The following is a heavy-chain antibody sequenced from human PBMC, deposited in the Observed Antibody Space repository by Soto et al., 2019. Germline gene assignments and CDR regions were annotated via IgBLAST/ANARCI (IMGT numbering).Heavy chain of an antibody. CDR3: AREGITIFGVAVQHYYGMDV. D-gene: IGHD3-3*01. CDR2: IYHTGST. V-gene: IGHV4-4*02. Sequence: QVQLQESGPGLVKPSGTLSLTCAVSGGSISSNNWWSWVRQPPGKGLEWIGEIYHTGSTNYNPSLKGRVTISVDKSKNQFSLKLNAVTAADTAVYYCAREGITIFGVAVQHYYGMDVWGQGTTVTVSS. CDR1: GGSISSNNW. J-gene: IGHJ6*02.